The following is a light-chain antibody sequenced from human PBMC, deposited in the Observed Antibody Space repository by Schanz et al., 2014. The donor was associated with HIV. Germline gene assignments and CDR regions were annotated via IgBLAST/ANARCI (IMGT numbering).Light chain of an antibody. CDR3: QQYNSYLYT. CDR1: QSINSW. CDR2: TAS. J-gene: IGKJ2*01. V-gene: IGKV1-5*03. Sequence: DIQMTQSPSTLSASVRDRVTITCRASQSINSWLAWYQQQPGKAPKLLIYTASSLQSGVPSRFSGSGSGTEFTLTISSLQPDDFATYYCQQYNSYLYTFGQGTKLEIK.